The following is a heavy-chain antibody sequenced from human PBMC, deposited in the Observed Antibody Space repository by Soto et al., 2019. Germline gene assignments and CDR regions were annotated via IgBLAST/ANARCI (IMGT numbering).Heavy chain of an antibody. CDR3: ARDRIAAGTNTISDTIFGVVRYYYYYGMDV. D-gene: IGHD3-3*01. Sequence: GASVKVSCKASGGTFSSYAISWVRQAPGQGLEWMGGIIPIFGTANYAQKFQGRVTITADESTSTAYMELSSLRSEDTAVYYCARDRIAAGTNTISDTIFGVVRYYYYYGMDVWGQGTTVTVSS. J-gene: IGHJ6*02. V-gene: IGHV1-69*13. CDR1: GGTFSSYA. CDR2: IIPIFGTA.